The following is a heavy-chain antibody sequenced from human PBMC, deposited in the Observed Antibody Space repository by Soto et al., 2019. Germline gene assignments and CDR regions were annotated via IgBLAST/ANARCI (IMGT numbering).Heavy chain of an antibody. CDR2: INPSGGST. J-gene: IGHJ6*02. CDR3: ATASGYYGSGSYPYGMDV. Sequence: QVQLVQSGAEVKKPGASVKVSCKASGYTFTSYYVHWVRQAPGQGLEWMGIINPSGGSTSYAQKCQGRVPMTRDPSTSTVYMELRSLRSDDTAVYYCATASGYYGSGSYPYGMDVWGQGTTVTVSS. CDR1: GYTFTSYY. D-gene: IGHD3-10*01. V-gene: IGHV1-46*03.